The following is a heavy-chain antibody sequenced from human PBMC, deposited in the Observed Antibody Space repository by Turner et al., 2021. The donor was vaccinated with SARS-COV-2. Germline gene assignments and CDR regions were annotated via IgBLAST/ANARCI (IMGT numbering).Heavy chain of an antibody. V-gene: IGHV4-39*01. J-gene: IGHJ5*02. D-gene: IGHD6-13*01. Sequence: QLQLQESGPGLVKHSETLSLTCTVSGGSISSSSYYWGWIRQPPGKGLEWIGSIYYSGSTYYNPSLKSRVTISVDTSKNQFPLKLSSVTAADTAVYYCARHWEVAAAAYLARFDPWGQGTLVTVSS. CDR1: GGSISSSSYY. CDR3: ARHWEVAAAAYLARFDP. CDR2: IYYSGST.